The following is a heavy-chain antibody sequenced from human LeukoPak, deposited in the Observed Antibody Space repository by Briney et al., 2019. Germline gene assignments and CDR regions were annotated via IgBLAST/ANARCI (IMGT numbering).Heavy chain of an antibody. CDR1: GFTFSSYG. V-gene: IGHV3-30*18. CDR3: AKAPMKQWLPGGYFDY. D-gene: IGHD6-19*01. CDR2: ISYDGSNK. J-gene: IGHJ4*02. Sequence: GGSLRLSCAASGFTFSSYGMHWVRQAPGKGLEWVAVISYDGSNKYYADSVKGRFTISRDNSKNTLCLQMNSLRAEDTAVYYCAKAPMKQWLPGGYFDYWGQGTLVTVSS.